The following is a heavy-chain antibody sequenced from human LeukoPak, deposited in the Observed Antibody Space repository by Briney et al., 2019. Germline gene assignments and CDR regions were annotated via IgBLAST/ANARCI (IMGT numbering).Heavy chain of an antibody. CDR3: ATVGGFCPSSNCYAYFDY. J-gene: IGHJ4*02. V-gene: IGHV3-23*01. D-gene: IGHD2-2*01. CDR1: GLSLSNSA. Sequence: GGSLRLSCVASGLSLSNSAMTWVRQAPGKGLEWVSILTGDGTGTFYADSVKGRFSISRDISTNTLYLQVTSLGVDDTALYYCATVGGFCPSSNCYAYFDYWGQGSPVTVSS. CDR2: LTGDGTGT.